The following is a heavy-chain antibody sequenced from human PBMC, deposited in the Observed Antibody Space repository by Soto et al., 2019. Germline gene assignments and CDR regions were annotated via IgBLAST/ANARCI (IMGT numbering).Heavy chain of an antibody. Sequence: PEETLSLTCAVSGGCISGYYWSWIRQPPGKGLEWIGNIFYTGSTTYHPSLKSRVTISLDTSKNQFSLKLSAVTAADTAVYYCARTQGLYYSYGMDAWGQGTTVNVS. V-gene: IGHV4-59*01. CDR1: GGCISGYY. CDR3: ARTQGLYYSYGMDA. J-gene: IGHJ6*02. CDR2: IFYTGST.